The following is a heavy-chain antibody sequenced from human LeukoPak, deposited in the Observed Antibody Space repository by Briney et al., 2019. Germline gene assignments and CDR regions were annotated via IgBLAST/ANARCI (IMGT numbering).Heavy chain of an antibody. Sequence: PGGSLRLSCAASGFTFSSYAMSWVRQAPGKGLDWVSAISGSGGSTYYADSVKGRLTISRDNSKNTLYLQMNSLRAEDTAVYYCAKGPYYDSSGYLDYGGQGTLVTVSS. CDR2: ISGSGGST. D-gene: IGHD3-22*01. CDR3: AKGPYYDSSGYLDY. J-gene: IGHJ4*02. CDR1: GFTFSSYA. V-gene: IGHV3-23*01.